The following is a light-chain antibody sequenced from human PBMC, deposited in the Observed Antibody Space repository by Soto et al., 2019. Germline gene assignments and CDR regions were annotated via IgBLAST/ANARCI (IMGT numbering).Light chain of an antibody. J-gene: IGKJ1*01. Sequence: EIVLTQSPATLSLSPGERATLSCRASQSVSSYLAWCQQKPGQAPRLLIYDASNRATGIPARFSGSGSGTDFTLTISSLEPEDFAVYYCQQRSNWPTFGQGTK. CDR1: QSVSSY. CDR2: DAS. V-gene: IGKV3-11*01. CDR3: QQRSNWPT.